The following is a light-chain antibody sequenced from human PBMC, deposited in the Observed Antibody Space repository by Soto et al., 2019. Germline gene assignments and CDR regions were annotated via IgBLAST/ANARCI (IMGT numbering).Light chain of an antibody. CDR3: QQSHSIPPLT. Sequence: DIQMTQSPSSLSASVGDRVTITCRASQSISSYLNWYQQKPGKAPKLLIYAASSLQSGVPSRFSGSGSGTDFTLTISSLQREDFATYYCQQSHSIPPLTFGGGTKVEIK. CDR1: QSISSY. J-gene: IGKJ4*01. CDR2: AAS. V-gene: IGKV1-39*01.